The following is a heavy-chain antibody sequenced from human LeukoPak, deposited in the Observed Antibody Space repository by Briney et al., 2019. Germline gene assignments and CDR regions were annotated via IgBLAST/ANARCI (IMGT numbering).Heavy chain of an antibody. Sequence: SVKVSCKASGGTFSSYAISWVRQAPGQGLERMGRIIPIFGIANYAQKFQGRVTITADKSTSTAYMELSSLRSEDTAVYYCARGYDYVWGNTYDYWGQGTLVTVSS. J-gene: IGHJ4*02. V-gene: IGHV1-69*04. CDR2: IIPIFGIA. CDR3: ARGYDYVWGNTYDY. CDR1: GGTFSSYA. D-gene: IGHD3-16*01.